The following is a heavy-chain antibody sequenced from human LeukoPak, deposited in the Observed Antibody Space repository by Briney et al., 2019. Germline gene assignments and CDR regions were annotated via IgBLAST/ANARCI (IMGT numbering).Heavy chain of an antibody. J-gene: IGHJ6*02. CDR3: ARDRRYDFWSGYIRRGDYYYYGMDV. CDR1: GGSISSGDYY. V-gene: IGHV4-30-4*01. CDR2: IYYSGSI. Sequence: PSETLSLTCTVSGGSISSGDYYWSWIRQPPGKGLEWIGYIYYSGSIYYNPSLKSRVTISVDTSKNQFSLKLSSVTAADTAVYYCARDRRYDFWSGYIRRGDYYYYGMDVWGQGTTVTVSS. D-gene: IGHD3-3*01.